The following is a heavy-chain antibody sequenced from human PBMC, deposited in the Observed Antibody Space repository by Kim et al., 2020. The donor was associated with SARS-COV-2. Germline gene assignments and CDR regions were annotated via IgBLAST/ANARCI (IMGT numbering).Heavy chain of an antibody. CDR2: IYHSGST. CDR1: GGSISSGGYS. Sequence: SETLSLTCAVSGGSISSGGYSWSWIRQPPGKGLEWIGYIYHSGSTYYNPSLKSRVTISVDRSKNQFSLKLSSVTAADTAVYYCARGVYDYIWGSYRYSWFDPWGQRTLVTVSS. D-gene: IGHD3-16*02. J-gene: IGHJ5*02. CDR3: ARGVYDYIWGSYRYSWFDP. V-gene: IGHV4-30-2*01.